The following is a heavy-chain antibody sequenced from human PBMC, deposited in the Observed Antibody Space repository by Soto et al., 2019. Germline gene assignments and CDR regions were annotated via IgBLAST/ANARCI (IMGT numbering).Heavy chain of an antibody. J-gene: IGHJ3*02. D-gene: IGHD3-3*01. CDR3: ARGGGVGVAGSAAFDM. CDR1: GYPVTAYY. V-gene: IGHV1-2*02. CDR2: INPATGAA. Sequence: QLHLVQSGAVVKKPGASVTVSCSASGYPVTAYYMHWVRQAPGRGLEWMGGINPATGAAKYTQTFQGRVPKTRDTSTSTAFMELSGLPSEDPPVVYWARGGGVGVAGSAAFDMWGQGTLVTVSS.